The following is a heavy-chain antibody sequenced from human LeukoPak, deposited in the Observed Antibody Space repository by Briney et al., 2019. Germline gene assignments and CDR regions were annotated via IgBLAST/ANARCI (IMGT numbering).Heavy chain of an antibody. J-gene: IGHJ5*02. CDR2: IYYSGST. V-gene: IGHV4-31*03. Sequence: MPSETLSLTCTVSGGSISSSSYYWGWIRQPPGKGLEWIGYIYYSGSTYYNPSLKSRVTISVDTSKNQFSLKLSSVTAADTAVYYCASYCSGGSCYPLNWFDPWGQGTLVTVSS. D-gene: IGHD2-15*01. CDR1: GGSISSSSYY. CDR3: ASYCSGGSCYPLNWFDP.